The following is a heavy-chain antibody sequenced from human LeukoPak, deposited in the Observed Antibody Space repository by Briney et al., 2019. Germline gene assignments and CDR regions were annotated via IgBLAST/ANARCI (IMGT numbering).Heavy chain of an antibody. CDR2: ISGSGGST. CDR3: AKDRGY. V-gene: IGHV3-23*01. CDR1: GLTFSTYG. Sequence: GGSLRLSCAASGLTFSTYGMTWVRQAPGKGLEWVSGISGSGGSTYYADSGKGRFTISRDNSKNTLYLQMNSLRDEDTAVYYCAKDRGYWGQGTLVTVSS. J-gene: IGHJ4*02.